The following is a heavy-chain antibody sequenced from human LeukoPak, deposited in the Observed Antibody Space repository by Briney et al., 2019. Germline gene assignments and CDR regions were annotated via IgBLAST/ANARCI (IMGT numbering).Heavy chain of an antibody. J-gene: IGHJ3*02. V-gene: IGHV3-11*04. D-gene: IGHD3-3*01. CDR1: GFRFSDYY. Sequence: KPGGSLRLSCVGSGFRFSDYYMSWIRQAPGKGLGWVSYISNDSVDKYYVDSVRGRFTISRDNAKKSMYLQMSGLRVEDTAVYYCARRDWVSGAVRAFDIWGQGTMVTVSS. CDR3: ARRDWVSGAVRAFDI. CDR2: ISNDSVDK.